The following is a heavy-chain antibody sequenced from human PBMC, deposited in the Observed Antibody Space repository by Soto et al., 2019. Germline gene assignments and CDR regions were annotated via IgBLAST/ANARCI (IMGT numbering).Heavy chain of an antibody. J-gene: IGHJ5*02. CDR3: AKDAGTTGGNWFDP. CDR1: GFTFSSYG. D-gene: IGHD1-7*01. V-gene: IGHV3-30*18. CDR2: ISYDGSNK. Sequence: QVQLVESGGGVVQPGRSLRLSCAASGFTFSSYGMHWVRQAPGKGLEWVAVISYDGSNKYYADSVMGRLTIYRDNSKNTLSLQMNSLIDEDTAVYYCAKDAGTTGGNWFDPWGQGTLVTVSS.